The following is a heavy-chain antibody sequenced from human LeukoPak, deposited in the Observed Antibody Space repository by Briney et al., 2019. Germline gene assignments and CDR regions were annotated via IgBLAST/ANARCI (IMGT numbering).Heavy chain of an antibody. CDR2: IKPDGSER. Sequence: GGSLRLSCAASGITFNSHWMSWVRPAPGKGLQWVASIKPDGSERKYVDPVKGRFTISRDNADNSLYLQMTSLRAEDTALYYCAGRVWEKDFWAQGTLVTVSS. CDR1: GITFNSHW. V-gene: IGHV3-7*01. J-gene: IGHJ1*01. CDR3: AGRVWEKDF. D-gene: IGHD3-16*01.